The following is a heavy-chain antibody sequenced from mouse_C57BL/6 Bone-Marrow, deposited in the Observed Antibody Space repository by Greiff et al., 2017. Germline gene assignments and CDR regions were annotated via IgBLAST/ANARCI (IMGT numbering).Heavy chain of an antibody. V-gene: IGHV2-2*01. D-gene: IGHD3-3*01. J-gene: IGHJ3*01. CDR1: GFSLTSYG. CDR2: IWSGGST. Sequence: QVQLKQSGPGLVQPSQSLSITCTVSGFSLTSYGVHWVRQSPGKGLEWLGAIWSGGSTDYNAAFISRLSISKDNSKSQVFFKMNSLQADDTAIYYWARKGRFAYWGQGTLVTVSA. CDR3: ARKGRFAY.